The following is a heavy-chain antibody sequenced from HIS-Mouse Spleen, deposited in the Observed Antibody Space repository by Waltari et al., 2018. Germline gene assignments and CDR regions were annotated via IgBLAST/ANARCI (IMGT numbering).Heavy chain of an antibody. D-gene: IGHD6-6*01. V-gene: IGHV2-70*01. CDR2: MDWDDDK. CDR3: ARIRCIAASDAFDI. CDR1: GFSLSTSGMC. Sequence: QVTLRESGPALVKPTQTLTLTCTFSGFSLSTSGMCVSWIRQPPGKALEWLALMDWDDDKYYSTSLKTRLTISKDTSKNQVVLTMTNMDPVDTATYYCARIRCIAASDAFDIWGQGTMVTVSS. J-gene: IGHJ3*02.